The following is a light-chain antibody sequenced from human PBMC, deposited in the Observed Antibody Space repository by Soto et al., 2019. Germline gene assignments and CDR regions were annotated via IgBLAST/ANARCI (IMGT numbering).Light chain of an antibody. V-gene: IGKV3-20*01. CDR2: GAT. CDR3: QQYVTSPAIT. J-gene: IGKJ5*01. Sequence: EIVLTQSPGTLSLSPGERATLSCRASQSVGSNLLAWYQQKPGQAPRLLIYGATKRTSGTPDRFSGTGSETAFTLAISRLEPGDFAVYYCQQYVTSPAITFGQGTRLEIK. CDR1: QSVGSNL.